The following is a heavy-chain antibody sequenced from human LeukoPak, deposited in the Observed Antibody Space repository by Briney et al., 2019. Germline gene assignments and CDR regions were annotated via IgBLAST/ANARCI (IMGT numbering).Heavy chain of an antibody. J-gene: IGHJ5*02. CDR3: ARRRVVPAPWTP. CDR2: INHSGST. D-gene: IGHD2-2*01. Sequence: SETLSLTCAVYGGSFSGYYWSWIRQPPGKGLEWIGEINHSGSTNYNPSLKSRVTISVDTSKNQFSLKLSSVTAADTAVYYCARRRVVPAPWTPWSQGTLVTVSS. V-gene: IGHV4-34*01. CDR1: GGSFSGYY.